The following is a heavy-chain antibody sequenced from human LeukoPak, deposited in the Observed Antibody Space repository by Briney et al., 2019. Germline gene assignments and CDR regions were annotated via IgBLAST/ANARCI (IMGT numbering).Heavy chain of an antibody. CDR3: AKVFWEGSGWYYYCFGY. D-gene: IGHD6-19*01. V-gene: IGHV3-23*01. J-gene: IGHJ4*02. CDR1: GFTFSSYA. Sequence: GGSLRLSCAASGFTFSSYAMSWVRQAPGKGLEWVSAISGSGGSTYYADSVKGRFTISRDNSKNTLYLQMNSLRAEDTAVYYCAKVFWEGSGWYYYCFGYWGQGTLVTVSS. CDR2: ISGSGGST.